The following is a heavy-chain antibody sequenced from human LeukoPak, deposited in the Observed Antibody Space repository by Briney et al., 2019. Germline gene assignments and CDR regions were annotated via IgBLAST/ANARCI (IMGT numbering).Heavy chain of an antibody. CDR3: AKDTVAVAQYYYYGMDV. D-gene: IGHD6-19*01. CDR1: GFTFDDYA. CDR2: ISWNSGSI. J-gene: IGHJ6*02. V-gene: IGHV3-9*01. Sequence: GGSLRLSCAASGFTFDDYAMHWVRQAPGKGLEWVSGISWNSGSIGYADSVKGRFTIPRDNAKNSLYLQMNSLRAEDTALYYCAKDTVAVAQYYYYGMDVWGQGTTVTVSS.